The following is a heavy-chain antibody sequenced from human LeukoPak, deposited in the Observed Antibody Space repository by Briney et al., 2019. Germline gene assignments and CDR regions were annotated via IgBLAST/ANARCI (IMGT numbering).Heavy chain of an antibody. D-gene: IGHD3-22*01. CDR1: GFPLSRSA. CDR2: ISGSGSGGST. J-gene: IGHJ4*02. V-gene: IGHV3-23*01. Sequence: GGSLRLSCAASGFPLSRSAMSWVRQAPGKGLEWVSNISGSGSGGSTYYADSVKGRFTISRDNSKNTLYLQMNSLRAEDTAVYYCARYDYYDRSGLFDYWGQGTLVTVSS. CDR3: ARYDYYDRSGLFDY.